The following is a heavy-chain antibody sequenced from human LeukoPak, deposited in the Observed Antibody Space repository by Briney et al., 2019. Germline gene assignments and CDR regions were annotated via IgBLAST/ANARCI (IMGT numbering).Heavy chain of an antibody. D-gene: IGHD3-9*01. V-gene: IGHV3-53*01. CDR2: FYSGGNT. J-gene: IGHJ1*01. CDR1: GFTVSSNY. Sequence: GGSLRLSCAASGFTVSSNYMSWVRQAPGKGLEWVSVFYSGGNTYYADSVKGRFTISRDNSKNTLYLQMNSLRAEDTAVDYCARSSDAIIYFQHWGQGTLVTVSS. CDR3: ARSSDAIIYFQH.